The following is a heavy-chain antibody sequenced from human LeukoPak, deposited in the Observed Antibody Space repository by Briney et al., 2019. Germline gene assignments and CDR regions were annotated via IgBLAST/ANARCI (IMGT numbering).Heavy chain of an antibody. J-gene: IGHJ4*02. CDR3: ARGSRWGRFFDY. V-gene: IGHV4-34*01. Sequence: PSETLSLTCAVYGGSFSGYYWSWIRQPPGKGLEWIGEINHSGSTNYNPSLKSRVTMSVDTSKNQFSLKLSSVTAADTAVYYCARGSRWGRFFDYWGQGTLVTVSS. CDR1: GGSFSGYY. D-gene: IGHD3-16*01. CDR2: INHSGST.